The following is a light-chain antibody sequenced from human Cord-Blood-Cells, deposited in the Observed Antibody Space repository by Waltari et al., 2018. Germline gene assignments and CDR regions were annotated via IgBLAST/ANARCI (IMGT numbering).Light chain of an antibody. CDR3: QQSYSTPPT. CDR1: QSISIY. J-gene: IGKJ1*01. Sequence: DIQMTQSPSSLSASVGDRVPITCRASQSISIYLNWYQQKPGKAPKLLIYAASSLQSGVPSRFSGSGSGTDFTLTISSLQPEAFATYYCQQSYSTPPTFGQGTKVEIK. V-gene: IGKV1-39*01. CDR2: AAS.